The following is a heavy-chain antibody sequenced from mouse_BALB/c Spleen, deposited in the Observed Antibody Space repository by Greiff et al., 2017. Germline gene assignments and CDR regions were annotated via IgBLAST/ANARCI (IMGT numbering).Heavy chain of an antibody. J-gene: IGHJ3*01. CDR2: ISSGGST. V-gene: IGHV5-6-5*01. CDR3: ARFYVSAWFAY. CDR1: GFTFSSYA. D-gene: IGHD1-1*01. Sequence: EVHLVESGGGLVKPGGSLKLSCAASGFTFSSYAMSWVRQTPEKRLEWVASISSGGSTYYPDSVKGRFTISRDNARNILYLQMSSLRSEDTAMYYCARFYVSAWFAYWGQGTLVTVSA.